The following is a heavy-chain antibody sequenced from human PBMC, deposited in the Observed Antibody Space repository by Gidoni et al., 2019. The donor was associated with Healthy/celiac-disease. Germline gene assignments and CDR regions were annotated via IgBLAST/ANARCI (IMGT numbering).Heavy chain of an antibody. D-gene: IGHD3-22*01. V-gene: IGHV1-3*05. CDR1: GYTFTSYA. J-gene: IGHJ4*02. CDR3: ARAYCYDSSQLYYFDY. Sequence: QVQLVQSGAEEKKPGASVKVSCKASGYTFTSYAMHWVRQAPGQRLEWMGWINAGNGNTKYSQKFQGRVTITRDTSASTAYMELSSLRSEDTAVYYCARAYCYDSSQLYYFDYWGQGTLVTVSS. CDR2: INAGNGNT.